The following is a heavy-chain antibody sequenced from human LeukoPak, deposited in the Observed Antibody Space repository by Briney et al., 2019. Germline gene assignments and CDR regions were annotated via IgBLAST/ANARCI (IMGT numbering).Heavy chain of an antibody. J-gene: IGHJ6*03. V-gene: IGHV3-48*03. CDR2: ISSSGSTI. CDR1: GFTFSSYE. D-gene: IGHD5-12*01. CDR3: AKDARRLARILGRETRYYYYYYMDV. Sequence: PGGSLRLSCAASGFTFSSYEMNWVRQAPGKGLEWVSYISSSGSTIYYADSVKGRFTISRDNAKNSLYLQMNSLRAEDTAVYYCAKDARRLARILGRETRYYYYYYMDVWGKGTTVTVSS.